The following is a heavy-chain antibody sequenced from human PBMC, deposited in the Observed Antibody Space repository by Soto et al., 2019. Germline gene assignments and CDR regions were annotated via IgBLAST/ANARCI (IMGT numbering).Heavy chain of an antibody. CDR3: TRGPRVSSTDTGAH. CDR2: ISDDGSTT. V-gene: IGHV3-74*01. D-gene: IGHD6-6*01. J-gene: IGHJ4*02. Sequence: PGGSLRLSCEVSGFTFSAYWMHWVRQVPGKGLIWVSRISDDGSTTTYADSVKGRFTISRDNAKNTLYLQMNSLRADDTGLYYCTRGPRVSSTDTGAHWGQGTLVTVSS. CDR1: GFTFSAYW.